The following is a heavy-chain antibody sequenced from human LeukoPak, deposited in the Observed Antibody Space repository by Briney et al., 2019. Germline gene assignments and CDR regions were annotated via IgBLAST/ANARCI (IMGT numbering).Heavy chain of an antibody. CDR3: ARDLGFDSGWYPDFDY. J-gene: IGHJ4*02. CDR2: INAGNGNT. D-gene: IGHD6-19*01. Sequence: ASVKVSCKASGYTFTSYAMHWVRQAPGQRLEWMGWINAGNGNTKYSQKFQGRVTITRDTSASTAYMELSSLRSEDTAVYYCARDLGFDSGWYPDFDYWAREPWSPSPQ. CDR1: GYTFTSYA. V-gene: IGHV1-3*01.